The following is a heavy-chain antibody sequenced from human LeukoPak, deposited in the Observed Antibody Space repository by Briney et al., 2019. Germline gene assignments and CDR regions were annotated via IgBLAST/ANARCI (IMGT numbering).Heavy chain of an antibody. CDR1: GFTFSTYG. D-gene: IGHD3-10*01. V-gene: IGHV3-30*18. CDR2: ISYDGTNE. J-gene: IGHJ3*02. CDR3: AKDLSPLAWFVSGSDAFDI. Sequence: GRSLRLSCAASGFTFSTYGMYWVRQAPGKGLEWVAVISYDGTNEYYADSVKGLFTISRDNSKNTLYLQMNSLRAEDTAVYYCAKDLSPLAWFVSGSDAFDIWGQGTMVTVSS.